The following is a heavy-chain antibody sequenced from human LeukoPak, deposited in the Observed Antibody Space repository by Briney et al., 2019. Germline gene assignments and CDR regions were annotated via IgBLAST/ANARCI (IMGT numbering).Heavy chain of an antibody. V-gene: IGHV4-59*01. Sequence: SETLSLTCTVSGGSLSSYYWSWIRQPPGKGLEWIGYIYYSGSTNYNPSLKSRVTISVDTSKNQFSLKLSSVTAADTAVYYCARATWNYLAFWFDPWGQGTLVTVSS. CDR1: GGSLSSYY. D-gene: IGHD1-7*01. J-gene: IGHJ5*02. CDR3: ARATWNYLAFWFDP. CDR2: IYYSGST.